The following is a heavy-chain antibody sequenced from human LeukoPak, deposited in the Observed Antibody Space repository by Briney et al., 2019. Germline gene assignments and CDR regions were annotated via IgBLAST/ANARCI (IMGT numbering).Heavy chain of an antibody. CDR3: ATDRKVGTWDPRFNY. Sequence: PGGPLRPSGSASGFTFRDYRMIWVRQAPGKGREGVGTIRQDDSEKIYVDSGKGRFTISRDNAKFSMYLQMNSLRAEDTAVYYCATDRKVGTWDPRFNYWGQGTLVTVSS. J-gene: IGHJ4*02. CDR2: IRQDDSEK. CDR1: GFTFRDYR. V-gene: IGHV3-7*01. D-gene: IGHD4-23*01.